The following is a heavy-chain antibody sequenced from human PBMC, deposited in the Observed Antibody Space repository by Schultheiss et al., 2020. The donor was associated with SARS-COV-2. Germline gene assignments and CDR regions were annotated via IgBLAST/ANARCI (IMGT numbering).Heavy chain of an antibody. J-gene: IGHJ4*02. V-gene: IGHV4-61*05. CDR2: IYHSGST. D-gene: IGHD6-19*01. CDR3: ASPIAVAGGFDY. Sequence: SETLSLTCTVSGGSISSSSYYWSWIRQPPGKGLEWIGEIYHSGSTNYNPSLKSRVTISIDKSKNQFSLKLTSVTAADTAVYYCASPIAVAGGFDYWGQGTLVTVSS. CDR1: GGSISSSSYY.